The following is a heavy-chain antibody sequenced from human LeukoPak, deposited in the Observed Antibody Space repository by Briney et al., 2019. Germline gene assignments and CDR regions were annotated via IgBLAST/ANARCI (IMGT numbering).Heavy chain of an antibody. Sequence: GGSLRLSCAASGFTFSSYSMNWVRQAPGKGLEWVSSISSSSSYIYYADSVKGRFTISRDNAKNSLYLQMNSLRAEDTAVYYCARDCGYDPGIFDYWGQGTLVTVSS. CDR3: ARDCGYDPGIFDY. V-gene: IGHV3-21*01. J-gene: IGHJ4*02. CDR2: ISSSSSYI. CDR1: GFTFSSYS. D-gene: IGHD5-12*01.